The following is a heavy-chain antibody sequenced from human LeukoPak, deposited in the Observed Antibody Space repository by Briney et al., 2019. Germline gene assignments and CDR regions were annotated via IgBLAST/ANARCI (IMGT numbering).Heavy chain of an antibody. Sequence: SEPLSLTCTVSGGSISSYYWSWIRQPPGKGLEWIGYIYYSGSTNYNPSLKSRVTMSVDTSKSHFSLNLSSVTAADTAVYYCAREAYGDYHFDSWGLGTLVTVSS. J-gene: IGHJ4*02. CDR2: IYYSGST. CDR3: AREAYGDYHFDS. D-gene: IGHD4-17*01. CDR1: GGSISSYY. V-gene: IGHV4-59*01.